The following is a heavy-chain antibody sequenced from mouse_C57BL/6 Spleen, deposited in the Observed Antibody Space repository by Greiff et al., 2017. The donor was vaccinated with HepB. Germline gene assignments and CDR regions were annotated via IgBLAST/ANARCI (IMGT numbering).Heavy chain of an antibody. CDR1: GYTFTDYE. J-gene: IGHJ3*01. CDR2: IDPETGGT. CDR3: TREGRALFAY. Sequence: QVQLQQSGAELVRPGASVTLSCKASGYTFTDYEMHWVKQTPVHGLEWIGAIDPETGGTAYNQKFKGKAILTADKSSSTAYMELRSLTSEDSAVYYCTREGRALFAYWGQGTLVTVSA. V-gene: IGHV1-15*01.